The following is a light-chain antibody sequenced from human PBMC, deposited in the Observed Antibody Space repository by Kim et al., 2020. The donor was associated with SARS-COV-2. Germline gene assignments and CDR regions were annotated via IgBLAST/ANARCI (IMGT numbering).Light chain of an antibody. Sequence: QSVTISCTGTSSDIGGYNYVSWYQQHPGKVPKLMIYGISKRPSGVPDRFSGSKSDNTASLTVSGLQAEDEADYYCSSYAGSNNFVVFGGGTQLTVL. CDR3: SSYAGSNNFVV. CDR2: GIS. J-gene: IGLJ2*01. CDR1: SSDIGGYNY. V-gene: IGLV2-8*01.